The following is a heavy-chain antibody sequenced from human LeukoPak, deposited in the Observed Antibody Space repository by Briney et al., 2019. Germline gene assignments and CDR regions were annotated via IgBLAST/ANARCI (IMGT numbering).Heavy chain of an antibody. CDR3: ARRLCGGDCYSTFSY. V-gene: IGHV4-34*01. D-gene: IGHD2-21*02. CDR1: VGSFSGYY. CDR2: INHSGST. J-gene: IGHJ4*02. Sequence: KPSETLSLTCAVYVGSFSGYYWSWIRQPPGKGLEWIGEINHSGSTNYNPSLKSRVTISVDTSKNQFSLKLGSVTAADTAVYYCARRLCGGDCYSTFSYWGQGTLVTVSS.